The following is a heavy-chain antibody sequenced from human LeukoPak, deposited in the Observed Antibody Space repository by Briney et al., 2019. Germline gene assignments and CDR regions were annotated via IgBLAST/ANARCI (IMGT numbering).Heavy chain of an antibody. V-gene: IGHV4-38-2*02. CDR1: GYSISSGYF. CDR3: AKGSTYYYDSSGYYFPEMGAFDI. CDR2: IYHSGTT. J-gene: IGHJ3*02. Sequence: PSETLSLTCTVSGYSISSGYFWGWIRQPPGKGLEWIGSIYHSGTTYYNPSLKSRVTISVDTSKNQFSLKLSSVTAADTAVYYCAKGSTYYYDSSGYYFPEMGAFDIWGQGTMVTVSS. D-gene: IGHD3-22*01.